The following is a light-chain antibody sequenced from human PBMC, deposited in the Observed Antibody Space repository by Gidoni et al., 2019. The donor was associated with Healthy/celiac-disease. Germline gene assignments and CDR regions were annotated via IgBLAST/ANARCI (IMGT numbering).Light chain of an antibody. J-gene: IGKJ3*01. V-gene: IGKV1-39*01. CDR1: QSISSY. CDR3: QQSYSIPFT. Sequence: DIQMTQSPSSLSASVGDRVTITCRASQSISSYLNWYQQKQGKAPKLLIYAASSLQSGVPSRFSGSGSGTDFTLTISSLQPEDFATYYCQQSYSIPFTFGPGTKVEIK. CDR2: AAS.